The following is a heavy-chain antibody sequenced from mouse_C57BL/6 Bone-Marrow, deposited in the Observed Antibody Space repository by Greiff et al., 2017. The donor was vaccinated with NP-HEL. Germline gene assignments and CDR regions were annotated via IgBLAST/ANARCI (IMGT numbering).Heavy chain of an antibody. CDR2: ISDGGSYT. Sequence: EVKLLESGGGLVKPGGSLKLSCAASGFTFSNYAMSWVRQTPEKRLEWVATISDGGSYTYYPQKVKGRFTISTDNSTNNPYLQLIQLKSEDTAMYYCASTFYDYDEWFAYWDQGTLVSVSA. J-gene: IGHJ3*01. V-gene: IGHV5-4*03. CDR1: GFTFSNYA. D-gene: IGHD2-4*01. CDR3: ASTFYDYDEWFAY.